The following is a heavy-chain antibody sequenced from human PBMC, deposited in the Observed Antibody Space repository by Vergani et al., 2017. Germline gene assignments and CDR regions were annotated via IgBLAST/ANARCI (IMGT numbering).Heavy chain of an antibody. CDR2: IIPFFGTA. CDR1: GGTFSSYA. V-gene: IGHV1-69*06. Sequence: QVQLVQSGAEVKKPGSSVKVSCKASGGTFSSYAISWVRQAPGQGLEWMGGIIPFFGTANYAQKFQGRVTITADKSTSTAYMELSSLRSEDTAVYYCATADPYCSGGSCYSWGRAFDIWGQGTMVTVSS. CDR3: ATADPYCSGGSCYSWGRAFDI. J-gene: IGHJ3*02. D-gene: IGHD2-15*01.